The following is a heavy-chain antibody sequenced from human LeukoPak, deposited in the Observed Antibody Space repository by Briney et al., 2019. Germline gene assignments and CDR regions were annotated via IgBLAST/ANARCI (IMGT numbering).Heavy chain of an antibody. CDR3: AKVPVLGLGFSPDWNPDY. CDR1: GFTFSRYG. V-gene: IGHV3-30*02. J-gene: IGHJ4*02. D-gene: IGHD1-1*01. CDR2: IRYDGSNK. Sequence: PGGSLRLSCAASGFTFSRYGMHWVRQAPGKGLEWVAFIRYDGSNKYYADSVKGRFTISRDNSKNTLYLQMNSLRAEDTAVYYCAKVPVLGLGFSPDWNPDYWGQGTLVTVSS.